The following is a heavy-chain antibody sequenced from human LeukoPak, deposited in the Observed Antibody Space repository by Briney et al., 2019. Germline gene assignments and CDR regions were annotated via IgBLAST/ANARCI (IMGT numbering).Heavy chain of an antibody. Sequence: GASVKVSCKASGGTFSSYAISWVRQAPGQGLEWMGRIIPILGIANYAQKFQGRVTITADKSTSTAYMELSSLRSEDTAVYYCARSGIAAAGTAYWGQGTLVTVSS. CDR2: IIPILGIA. D-gene: IGHD6-13*01. J-gene: IGHJ4*02. V-gene: IGHV1-69*04. CDR3: ARSGIAAAGTAY. CDR1: GGTFSSYA.